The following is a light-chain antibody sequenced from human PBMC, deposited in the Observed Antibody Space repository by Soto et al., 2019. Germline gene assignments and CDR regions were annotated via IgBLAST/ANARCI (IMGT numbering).Light chain of an antibody. Sequence: QSALTQPAPVSGSPGQSITISCTGTSSDVGGYNYVSWYQQHPGKAPKLMIYEVSNRPSGVSNRFSGSKSGNTASLTISGLQAEDEADYYCNSYTSSSTHYVFGTGTKLTVL. J-gene: IGLJ1*01. CDR2: EVS. CDR1: SSDVGGYNY. V-gene: IGLV2-14*01. CDR3: NSYTSSSTHYV.